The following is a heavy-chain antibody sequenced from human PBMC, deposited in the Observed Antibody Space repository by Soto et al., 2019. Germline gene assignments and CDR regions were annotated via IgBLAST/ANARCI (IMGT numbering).Heavy chain of an antibody. CDR3: AREERGHYYDSSGYSYGMDV. V-gene: IGHV1-18*01. CDR2: ISAYNGNT. D-gene: IGHD3-22*01. CDR1: GYTFTSYG. Sequence: GASVKVSCKASGYTFTSYGISWVRQAPGQGLEWMGWISAYNGNTNYAQKLQGRVTMTTDTSKNQFSLKLSSVTAADTAVYYCAREERGHYYDSSGYSYGMDVWGQGTTVTVSS. J-gene: IGHJ6*02.